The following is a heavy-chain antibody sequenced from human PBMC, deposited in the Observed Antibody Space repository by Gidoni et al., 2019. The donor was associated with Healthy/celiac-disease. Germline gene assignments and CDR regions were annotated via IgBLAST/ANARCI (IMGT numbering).Heavy chain of an antibody. CDR3: AKGDLIQLWFVDY. J-gene: IGHJ4*02. CDR1: GFTFSSYG. D-gene: IGHD5-18*01. Sequence: QVQLVESGGGVVQPGRSLRLSCAASGFTFSSYGMHWVRQAPGKGLGWVAVISYDGSNKYYADSVKGRFTISRDNSKNTLYLQMNSLRAEDTAVYYCAKGDLIQLWFVDYWGQGTLVTVSS. CDR2: ISYDGSNK. V-gene: IGHV3-30*18.